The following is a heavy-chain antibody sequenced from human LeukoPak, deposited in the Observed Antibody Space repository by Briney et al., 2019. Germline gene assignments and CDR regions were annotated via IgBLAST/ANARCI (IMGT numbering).Heavy chain of an antibody. CDR2: IIPIFGTA. Sequence: ASVKVSCKASGYTFTSYGISWVRQAPGQGLEWMGGIIPIFGTANYAQKFQGRVTITADESTSTAYMELSSLRSEDTAVYYCALPGGDRDGPRDYYFDYWGQGTLVTVSS. D-gene: IGHD5-24*01. V-gene: IGHV1-69*13. CDR1: GYTFTSYG. J-gene: IGHJ4*02. CDR3: ALPGGDRDGPRDYYFDY.